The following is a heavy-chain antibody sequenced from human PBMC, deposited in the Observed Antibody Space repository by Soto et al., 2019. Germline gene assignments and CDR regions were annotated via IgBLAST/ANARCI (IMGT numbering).Heavy chain of an antibody. J-gene: IGHJ4*02. V-gene: IGHV4-59*01. Sequence: SETLSLTSPVSGGSIYSYYWSWIRQPTGKGLEWIGSIYYSGSTNYNPSLKSRVTISIDTSKNQFSLRLSSVTAADTAVYYCARALVFSWSGIYYFDYWGQGALVTVSS. D-gene: IGHD3-3*01. CDR1: GGSIYSYY. CDR3: ARALVFSWSGIYYFDY. CDR2: IYYSGST.